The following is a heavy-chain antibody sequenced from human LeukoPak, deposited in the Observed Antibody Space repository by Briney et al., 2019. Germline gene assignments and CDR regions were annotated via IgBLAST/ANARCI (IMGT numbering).Heavy chain of an antibody. CDR1: GYTFTGYG. J-gene: IGHJ6*02. D-gene: IGHD3-10*01. Sequence: SVKVSCKASGYTFTGYGISWVRQAPGQGLEWMGRIIPILDIANYAQTFQGRVTITADKSTSTAYIELSSLSSEDTAVYYCARDQGVIAHPPYGLDVWGQGTTVTVSS. CDR3: ARDQGVIAHPPYGLDV. CDR2: IIPILDIA. V-gene: IGHV1-69*04.